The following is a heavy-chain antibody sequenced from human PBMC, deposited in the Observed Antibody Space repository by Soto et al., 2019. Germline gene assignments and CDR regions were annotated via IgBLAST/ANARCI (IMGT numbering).Heavy chain of an antibody. V-gene: IGHV3-48*01. CDR1: GFSFSSYT. Sequence: EVQLVESGGGFVQPGGSLRLSCAASGFSFSSYTMNWARQAPGKGLEWVSFIGPSSNPIYYADSVKGRFTISRDNAKNSLFLQVNSLRAEDTAVYYCARVSWTGSHGTYYFDYWGQGALVTVSS. D-gene: IGHD1-26*01. J-gene: IGHJ4*02. CDR2: IGPSSNPI. CDR3: ARVSWTGSHGTYYFDY.